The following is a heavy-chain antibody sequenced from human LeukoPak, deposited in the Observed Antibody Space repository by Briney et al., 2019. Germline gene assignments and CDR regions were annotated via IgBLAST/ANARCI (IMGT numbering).Heavy chain of an antibody. CDR1: GFTFSSYW. V-gene: IGHV3-23*01. CDR3: ARDPNGDYIGTFDM. Sequence: GGSLRLSCAASGFTFSSYWMHWVRQAPGKGLEWVSSISGSGGSTQYADSVQGRFAISRDNSKNTLYLQMNSLRVEDTAVYFCARDPNGDYIGTFDMWGRGTMVSVSS. J-gene: IGHJ3*02. CDR2: ISGSGGST. D-gene: IGHD4-17*01.